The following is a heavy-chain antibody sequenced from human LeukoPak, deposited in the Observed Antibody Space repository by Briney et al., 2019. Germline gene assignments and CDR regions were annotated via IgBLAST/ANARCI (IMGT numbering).Heavy chain of an antibody. V-gene: IGHV3-30*03. CDR3: ARDVYRYSSSWYARYYFDY. D-gene: IGHD6-13*01. J-gene: IGHJ4*02. Sequence: GRSLRLSCAASGFTFSSYGMHWVRQAPGKGLEWVAVISYDGSNKYYADSVKGRFTISRDNSKNTLYLQMNSLRAEDTAVYYCARDVYRYSSSWYARYYFDYWGQGTLVTVSS. CDR2: ISYDGSNK. CDR1: GFTFSSYG.